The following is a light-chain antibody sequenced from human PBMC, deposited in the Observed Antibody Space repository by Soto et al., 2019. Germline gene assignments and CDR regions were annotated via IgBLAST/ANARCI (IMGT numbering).Light chain of an antibody. J-gene: IGKJ2*01. Sequence: EIVLTQSPGTLSLSPGERATLSCRASQSISSSYLAWYQQKPGQPPKLLIYWASTRESGVPDRFSGSGSGTDFTLTISSLQAEDVAVYYCQQSYYAPDTFGQGTKLEIK. V-gene: IGKV4-1*01. CDR1: QSISSSY. CDR3: QQSYYAPDT. CDR2: WAS.